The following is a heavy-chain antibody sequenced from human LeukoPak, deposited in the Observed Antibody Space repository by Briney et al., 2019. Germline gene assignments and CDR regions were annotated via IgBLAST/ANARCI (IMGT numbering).Heavy chain of an antibody. D-gene: IGHD3-10*01. J-gene: IGHJ6*04. CDR3: ASGPYYGSGRSYYYGMDV. CDR1: GGTFSSYA. Sequence: ASVKVSCKASGGTFSSYAISWVRQAPGQGLEWMGGIIPIFGTANYAQKFQGRVTIIADESTSTAYMELSSLRSEDTAVYYCASGPYYGSGRSYYYGMDVWGKGTTVTVSS. V-gene: IGHV1-69*13. CDR2: IIPIFGTA.